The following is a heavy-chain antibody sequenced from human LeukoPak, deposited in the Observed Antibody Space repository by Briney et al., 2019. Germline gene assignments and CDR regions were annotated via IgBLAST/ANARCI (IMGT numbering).Heavy chain of an antibody. CDR1: GDNVSNNSVG. D-gene: IGHD6-13*01. V-gene: IGHV6-1*01. Sequence: SQTLSLICAISGDNVSNNSVGWNWLRQSPSTGLEWLGRTYYRSKLYNDFAVSVKSQITIRPDTTKNQFSLQLNSVTPEDTAVYYCARGGGGSWYWLYSWGQRTLVTVSS. J-gene: IGHJ5*01. CDR3: ARGGGGSWYWLYS. CDR2: TYYRSKLYN.